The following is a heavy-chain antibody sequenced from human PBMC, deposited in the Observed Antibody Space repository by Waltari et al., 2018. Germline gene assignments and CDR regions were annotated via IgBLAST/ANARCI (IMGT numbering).Heavy chain of an antibody. D-gene: IGHD3-16*01. CDR3: ARDHVGYYYMDV. J-gene: IGHJ6*03. V-gene: IGHV3-48*01. Sequence: RQAPGKGLECVSYISSSSGTIYYADAVKGRFTISRDNAKNSLYLQMNSLRAEDTAVYYCARDHVGYYYMDVWGKGTTVTVSS. CDR2: ISSSSGTI.